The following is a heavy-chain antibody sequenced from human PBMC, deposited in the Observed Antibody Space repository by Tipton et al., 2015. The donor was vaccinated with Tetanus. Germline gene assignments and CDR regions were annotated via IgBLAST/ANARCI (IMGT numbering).Heavy chain of an antibody. Sequence: LRLSCAASGFTFNTYAMSWVRQPPGKGLEWIGEISHSENTNYNPSLQSRVTISMNTANNHIYLNLTSVTAADTAVYYCARWRDGFNRALDSWGQGIMVTVSS. D-gene: IGHD5-24*01. V-gene: IGHV4-34*01. CDR3: ARWRDGFNRALDS. J-gene: IGHJ4*02. CDR1: GFTFNTYA. CDR2: ISHSENT.